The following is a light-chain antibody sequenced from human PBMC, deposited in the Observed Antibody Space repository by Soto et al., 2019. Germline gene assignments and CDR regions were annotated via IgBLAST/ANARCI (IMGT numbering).Light chain of an antibody. CDR3: QHYHNLPPFT. CDR2: GAS. V-gene: IGKV1-33*01. Sequence: DIQMTQSPSSLSASVGGRVSITCQASQDIRTSLSWFQQKTGRAPKLLIYGASNLETGFPSRFRGSGSATDFTFTISSLQPEDIATYYCQHYHNLPPFTFGPGTKVDIQ. J-gene: IGKJ3*01. CDR1: QDIRTS.